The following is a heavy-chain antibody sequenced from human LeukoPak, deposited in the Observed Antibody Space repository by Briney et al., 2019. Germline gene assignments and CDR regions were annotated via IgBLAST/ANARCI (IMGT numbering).Heavy chain of an antibody. CDR1: GGSLTSTSSF. Sequence: SEPLSLTCTVSGGSLTSTSSFWGWIRQSQGKGLEWIGSISYPARTYYNPSLKTRITMSLDASKNQFSLRLDSVTAADTALYFCASPGSGYYYAADWGQGTLVTVSS. D-gene: IGHD3-22*01. J-gene: IGHJ4*02. CDR2: ISYPART. V-gene: IGHV4-39*01. CDR3: ASPGSGYYYAAD.